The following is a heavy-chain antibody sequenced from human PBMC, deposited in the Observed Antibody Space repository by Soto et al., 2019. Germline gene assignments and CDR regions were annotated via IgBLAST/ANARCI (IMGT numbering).Heavy chain of an antibody. CDR3: ARVLADNWNDPVYYYGMDV. Sequence: ASVKVSCKASGYTFTGYYMHWVRQAPGQGLEWMGWINPNSGGTNYAQKFQGWVTMTRDTSISTAYMELSRLRSDDTAVYYCARVLADNWNDPVYYYGMDVWGQGTTVTV. J-gene: IGHJ6*02. V-gene: IGHV1-2*04. CDR1: GYTFTGYY. D-gene: IGHD1-20*01. CDR2: INPNSGGT.